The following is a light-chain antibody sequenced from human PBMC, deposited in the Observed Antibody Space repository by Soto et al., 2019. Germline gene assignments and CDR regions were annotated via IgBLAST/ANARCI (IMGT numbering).Light chain of an antibody. CDR3: QQYGASPRT. J-gene: IGKJ1*01. CDR2: ETS. CDR1: QIFRSSY. Sequence: LSLSPQERATPSCRPSQIFRSSYLAWYQQKPGQAPRLLIYETSSWDTGIPDRFSGSGSQTDFTLTISRLEPEDFAVYYCQQYGASPRTFGQGTKVDIK. V-gene: IGKV3-20*01.